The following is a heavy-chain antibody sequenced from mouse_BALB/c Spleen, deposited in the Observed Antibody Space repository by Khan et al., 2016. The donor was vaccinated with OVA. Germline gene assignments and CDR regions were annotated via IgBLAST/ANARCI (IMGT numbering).Heavy chain of an antibody. V-gene: IGHV2-2*02. CDR3: ARRGYEYGRGALFAY. CDR2: IWSAGST. Sequence: QVQLKESGPGLVQPSQSLSITCTVSGFSLNNYSVHWVRQSPGKGLEWLGVIWSAGSTDYNAAFISRLTISKDNSRSQVFFKMNSLQPNDTAIYSCARRGYEYGRGALFAYWGQGTLVTVSA. D-gene: IGHD2-4*01. CDR1: GFSLNNYS. J-gene: IGHJ3*01.